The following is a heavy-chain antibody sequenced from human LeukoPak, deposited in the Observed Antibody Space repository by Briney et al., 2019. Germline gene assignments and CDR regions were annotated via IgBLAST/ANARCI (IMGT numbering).Heavy chain of an antibody. CDR1: GFTFSDSG. V-gene: IGHV3-73*01. J-gene: IGHJ4*02. CDR2: IRSKANNYAT. D-gene: IGHD2-15*01. CDR3: TGCGRTRCASDSIDF. Sequence: GGSLKLSCATSGFTFSDSGVHWARQASGRGLEWVGRIRSKANNYATAYAESVKGRFIVSRDDSKNTAYLQLNSLKTEDTAVYYCTGCGRTRCASDSIDFWGQGTLVTVSS.